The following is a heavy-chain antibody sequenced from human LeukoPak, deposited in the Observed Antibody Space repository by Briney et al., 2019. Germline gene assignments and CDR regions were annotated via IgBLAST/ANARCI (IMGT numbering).Heavy chain of an antibody. CDR1: GYTFTSYD. Sequence: ASVKVSCKASGYTFTSYDINWVRQATGQGLEWMVWMNPNSGNTGYAQKFQGRVTMTRNTSISTAYMELSSLRSEDTAVYYCARGLRYCSSTSCYHFDYWGQGTLVTVSS. D-gene: IGHD2-2*01. CDR2: MNPNSGNT. J-gene: IGHJ4*02. CDR3: ARGLRYCSSTSCYHFDY. V-gene: IGHV1-8*01.